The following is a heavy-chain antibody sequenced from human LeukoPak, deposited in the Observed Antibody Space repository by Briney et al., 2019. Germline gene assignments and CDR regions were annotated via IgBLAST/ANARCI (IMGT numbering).Heavy chain of an antibody. D-gene: IGHD5-18*01. V-gene: IGHV3-66*02. CDR1: GFTISDNY. Sequence: GGSLRLSCGVSGFTISDNYMTWVRQAPGKGLEWVSAIYKDGSTYYADSVKGRFTISRDNSKNTLYLQMNSLRAEDTAVYYCAKGYSYGSDYWGQGRLVTVSS. J-gene: IGHJ4*02. CDR2: IYKDGST. CDR3: AKGYSYGSDY.